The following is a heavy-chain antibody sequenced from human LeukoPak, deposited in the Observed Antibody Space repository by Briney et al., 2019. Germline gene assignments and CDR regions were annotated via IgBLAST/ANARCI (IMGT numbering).Heavy chain of an antibody. J-gene: IGHJ5*02. D-gene: IGHD4-11*01. Sequence: GGSLRLSCAASGFIFSSYAMSWVRQAPGKGLEWVSAISGSGGNSYYADSVKGRFTISRDNSENTLYLQINSLRAEDSAVYYCAKRNINSVNWFDPWGQGTLVTVSS. CDR1: GFIFSSYA. CDR2: ISGSGGNS. V-gene: IGHV3-23*01. CDR3: AKRNINSVNWFDP.